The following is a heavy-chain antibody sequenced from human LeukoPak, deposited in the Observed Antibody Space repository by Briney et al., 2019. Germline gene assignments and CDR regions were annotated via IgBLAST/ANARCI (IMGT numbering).Heavy chain of an antibody. CDR3: ASTPMYSSSWYDWYYYYGMDV. D-gene: IGHD6-13*01. Sequence: GGSLRLSCAASGFTFSDYYMSWIRQAPGKGLEWVSYISSSGSTIYYADSVKGRFTISRDNAKNSLYLQMNSLRAEDTAVYYCASTPMYSSSWYDWYYYYGMDVWGQGTTVTVSS. J-gene: IGHJ6*02. V-gene: IGHV3-11*01. CDR2: ISSSGSTI. CDR1: GFTFSDYY.